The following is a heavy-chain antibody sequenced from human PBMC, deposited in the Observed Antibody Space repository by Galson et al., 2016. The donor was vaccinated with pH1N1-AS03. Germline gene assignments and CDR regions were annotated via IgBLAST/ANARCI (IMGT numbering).Heavy chain of an antibody. D-gene: IGHD1-26*01. Sequence: SLRLSCAASGFTFSSYGMHWVRQAPGKGLGWVAVISYDGSNKYYADSVKGRFTISRDNSKNTLYLQMNSLRAEDTAVYYCAKDPASGEVWDILGALNWFDPWGQGTLVTVSS. CDR3: AKDPASGEVWDILGALNWFDP. V-gene: IGHV3-30*18. CDR1: GFTFSSYG. CDR2: ISYDGSNK. J-gene: IGHJ5*02.